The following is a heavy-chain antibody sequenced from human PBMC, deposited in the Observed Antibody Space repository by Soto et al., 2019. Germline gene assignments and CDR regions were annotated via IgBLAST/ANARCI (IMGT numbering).Heavy chain of an antibody. V-gene: IGHV1-69*13. J-gene: IGHJ6*02. CDR1: GGTFSSYA. Sequence: GASVKVSCKASGGTFSSYAISWVRQAPGQGLEWMGGIIPIFGTANYAQKFQGRVTITADESTSTAYMELSSLRSEDTAVYYCARDCIAVADTSGCFDYYYYYGMDVWGQGTTVTVSS. CDR2: IIPIFGTA. CDR3: ARDCIAVADTSGCFDYYYYYGMDV. D-gene: IGHD6-19*01.